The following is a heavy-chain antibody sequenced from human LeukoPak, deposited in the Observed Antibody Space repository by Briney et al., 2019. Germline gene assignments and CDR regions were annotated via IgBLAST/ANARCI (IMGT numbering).Heavy chain of an antibody. CDR1: GFTFSTYA. D-gene: IGHD3-22*01. V-gene: IGHV3-23*01. CDR3: AKDLDSTGYFYGGDN. Sequence: VQPGGSLRLSCAASGFTFSTYAMSWVRPAPGKGLEWVSLISTSDNTHYADSVKGRFTISRDISKNTLYLQMNSLRAEDTAVYYCAKDLDSTGYFYGGDNWGQGTLVTVSS. J-gene: IGHJ4*02. CDR2: ISTSDNT.